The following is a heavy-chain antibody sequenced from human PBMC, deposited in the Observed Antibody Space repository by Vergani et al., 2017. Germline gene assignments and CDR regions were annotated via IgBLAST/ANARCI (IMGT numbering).Heavy chain of an antibody. J-gene: IGHJ3*02. Sequence: QVQLVESGGGLVKPGGSLRLSCAASGFTFSDYYMSWIRPAPGKGLEWVSYISSSSSYTNYADSVKGRFTISRDNAKNSLYLQMNSLRAEDTAVYYCASSSSRSRLDAFDIWGQGTMVTVSS. CDR2: ISSSSSYT. CDR1: GFTFSDYY. CDR3: ASSSSRSRLDAFDI. V-gene: IGHV3-11*05. D-gene: IGHD6-13*01.